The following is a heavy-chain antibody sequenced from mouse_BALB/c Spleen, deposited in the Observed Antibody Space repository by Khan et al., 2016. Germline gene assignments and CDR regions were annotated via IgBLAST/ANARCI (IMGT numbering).Heavy chain of an antibody. D-gene: IGHD2-1*01. Sequence: EVELVESGGGLVKPGGSLKLSCAASGFTFSSYAMSWVRQTPEKRLEWVASISSGGSTYYPDSVKGRFTIFRDNAWNILHLPMNSLMSADPASYYCARGDYGNYGDYFDYWGQGTTLTVSS. J-gene: IGHJ2*01. CDR3: ARGDYGNYGDYFDY. CDR2: ISSGGST. CDR1: GFTFSSYA. V-gene: IGHV5-6-5*01.